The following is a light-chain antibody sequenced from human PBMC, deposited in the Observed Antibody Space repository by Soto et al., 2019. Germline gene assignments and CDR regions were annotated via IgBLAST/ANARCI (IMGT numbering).Light chain of an antibody. V-gene: IGLV2-14*01. Sequence: QSMLTQPSSVSASPGQSISISCTGTSDDIGAYDYVSWYQQHPGKAPKLILYAVSNRPSGVSTRFSGSKSGNTASLTISGVQADDEADYYCSSYRSSDTLEVFGTGTKVTVL. CDR1: SDDIGAYDY. CDR2: AVS. J-gene: IGLJ1*01. CDR3: SSYRSSDTLEV.